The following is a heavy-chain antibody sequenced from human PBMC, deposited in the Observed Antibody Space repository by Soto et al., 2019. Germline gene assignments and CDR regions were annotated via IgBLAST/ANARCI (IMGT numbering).Heavy chain of an antibody. CDR1: GYTFTSYG. CDR2: ISAYNGNT. D-gene: IGHD3-3*01. Sequence: ASVKVSCKASGYTFTSYGISWVRQAPGQGLEWMGWISAYNGNTNYAQKLQGRVTMTTDTSTSTAYMELRSLRSDDTAVYYCARVVPAYYDFWSPDYWGQGTLVTV. J-gene: IGHJ4*02. V-gene: IGHV1-18*01. CDR3: ARVVPAYYDFWSPDY.